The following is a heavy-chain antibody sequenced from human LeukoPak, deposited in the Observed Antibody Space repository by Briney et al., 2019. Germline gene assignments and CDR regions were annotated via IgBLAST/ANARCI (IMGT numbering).Heavy chain of an antibody. D-gene: IGHD3-10*01. J-gene: IGHJ5*02. Sequence: SGTLSLTCTVSGGSISSYYWSWIRQPPGKGLEWIGYIYYSGSTNYNPSLKSRVTISVDTSKNQFSLKLSSVTAADTAVYYCARVPNYYGSGSYYGWFDPWGQGTLVTVSS. CDR3: ARVPNYYGSGSYYGWFDP. V-gene: IGHV4-59*01. CDR1: GGSISSYY. CDR2: IYYSGST.